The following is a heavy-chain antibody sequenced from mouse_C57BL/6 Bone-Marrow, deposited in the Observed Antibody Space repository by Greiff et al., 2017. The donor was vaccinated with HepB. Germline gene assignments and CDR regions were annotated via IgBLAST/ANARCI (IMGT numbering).Heavy chain of an antibody. J-gene: IGHJ2*01. CDR1: GYTFTSYW. D-gene: IGHD2-4*01. CDR3: ASGSYDYDEGYFDY. Sequence: QVQLQQPGAELVKPGASVKMSCKASGYTFTSYWITWVKQRPGQGLEWIGDIYPGSGSTNYNEKFKSKATLTVDTSSSTAYMQLSSLTSEDSAVYYCASGSYDYDEGYFDYWGQGTTLTVSS. CDR2: IYPGSGST. V-gene: IGHV1-55*01.